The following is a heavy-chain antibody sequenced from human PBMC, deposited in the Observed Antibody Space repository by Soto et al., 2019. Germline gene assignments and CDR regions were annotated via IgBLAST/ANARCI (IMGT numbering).Heavy chain of an antibody. CDR1: GYSFTSYW. CDR2: IDPSDSYT. Sequence: GESLKISCKGSGYSFTSYWISWVRQMPGKGLEWIGRIDPSDSYTNYSPSFQGHVTISADKSISTAYLQWSSLKASDTAMYYCASSLTYCSSTSCLGNWFDPWGQGTLVTVSS. D-gene: IGHD2-2*01. V-gene: IGHV5-10-1*01. J-gene: IGHJ5*02. CDR3: ASSLTYCSSTSCLGNWFDP.